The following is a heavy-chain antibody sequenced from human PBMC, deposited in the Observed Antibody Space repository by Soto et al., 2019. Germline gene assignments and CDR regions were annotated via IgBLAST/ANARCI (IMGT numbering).Heavy chain of an antibody. CDR1: GGTFSSYA. V-gene: IGHV1-69*13. Sequence: GASVKVSCKASGGTFSSYASSWGRRAPGQRLEWMGGIIPIFGTANYAQKFQGRVTITADESTSTAYMELSSLRSEDTAVYYCARPLRFLEWLPPLDYYYGMDVWGQGTTVTVSS. CDR2: IIPIFGTA. D-gene: IGHD3-3*01. CDR3: ARPLRFLEWLPPLDYYYGMDV. J-gene: IGHJ6*02.